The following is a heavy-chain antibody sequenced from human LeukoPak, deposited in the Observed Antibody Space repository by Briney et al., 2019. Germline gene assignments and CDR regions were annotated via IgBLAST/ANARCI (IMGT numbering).Heavy chain of an antibody. CDR1: GYTFTSNY. CDR2: IHPSGGNT. V-gene: IGHV1-46*01. CDR3: ARDCSTRCQGPVFDN. D-gene: IGHD2-2*01. Sequence: GASVKVFCKASGYTFTSNYMHWVRQAPGQGLEWMGIIHPSGGNTNYAQKFQGRVAMTRDTSTSTVYMELSSLRSEDTAIYYCARDCSTRCQGPVFDNWGQGTLVTVSS. J-gene: IGHJ4*02.